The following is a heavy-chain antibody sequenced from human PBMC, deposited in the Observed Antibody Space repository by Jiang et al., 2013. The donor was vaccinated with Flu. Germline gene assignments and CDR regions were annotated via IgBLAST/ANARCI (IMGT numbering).Heavy chain of an antibody. CDR1: GLPFTGYY. CDR2: VNPNGGGT. J-gene: IGHJ3*01. V-gene: IGHV1-2*02. D-gene: IGHD2-2*01. Sequence: SVEISCKASGLPFTGYYMHWVRQAPGHGLEWMGWVNPNGGGTKYAQKFQGRVTMTWDTSINTAYMDLTRLRGDDTAVYFCARGFAMSAYTFWGQGTMVTVSS. CDR3: ARGFAMSAYTF.